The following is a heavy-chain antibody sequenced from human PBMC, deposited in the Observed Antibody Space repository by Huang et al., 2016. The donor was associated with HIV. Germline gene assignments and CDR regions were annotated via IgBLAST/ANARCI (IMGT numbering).Heavy chain of an antibody. CDR1: GGSFNSIA. CDR3: AREGQTWYGKPIAAFEI. CDR2: IVPLFSVT. D-gene: IGHD6-13*01. J-gene: IGHJ3*02. V-gene: IGHV1-69*10. Sequence: VQLVQSGAEVKRPGTSVKISCKASGGSFNSIAFNWVRQALGQGLQYSGGIVPLFSVTNYAEKFRGRLTISADKSTSTVFMELRGLTSEDTAVFFCAREGQTWYGKPIAAFEIWGQGTTVIVSP.